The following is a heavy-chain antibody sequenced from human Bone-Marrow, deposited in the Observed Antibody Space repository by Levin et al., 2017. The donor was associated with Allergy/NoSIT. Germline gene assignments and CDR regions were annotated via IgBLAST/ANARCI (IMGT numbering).Heavy chain of an antibody. Sequence: PGGSLRLSCAASGFTFSSYGMHWVRQAPGKGLEWVAVISYDGSNKYYADSVKGRFTISRDNSKNTLYLQMNSLRAEDTAVYYCAKSLERSTLYDYVWGSYRPLSYGMDVWGQGTTVTVSS. D-gene: IGHD3-16*02. V-gene: IGHV3-30*18. CDR3: AKSLERSTLYDYVWGSYRPLSYGMDV. CDR1: GFTFSSYG. CDR2: ISYDGSNK. J-gene: IGHJ6*02.